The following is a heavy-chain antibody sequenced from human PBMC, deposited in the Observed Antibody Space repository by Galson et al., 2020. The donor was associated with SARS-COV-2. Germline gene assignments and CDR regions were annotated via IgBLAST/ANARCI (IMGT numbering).Heavy chain of an antibody. J-gene: IGHJ4*02. Sequence: TGGSLRLSCAASGFTVSSNYMSWVRQAPGKGLEWVSVIYSGGSTYYADSVKGRFTISRDNSKNTLYLQMNSLRAEDTAVYYCARGISGSGWYYFDYWGQGTLVTVSS. V-gene: IGHV3-66*01. CDR1: GFTVSSNY. CDR2: IYSGGST. CDR3: ARGISGSGWYYFDY. D-gene: IGHD6-19*01.